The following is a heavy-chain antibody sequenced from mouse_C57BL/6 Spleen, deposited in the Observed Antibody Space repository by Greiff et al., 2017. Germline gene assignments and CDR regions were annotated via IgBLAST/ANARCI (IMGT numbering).Heavy chain of an antibody. D-gene: IGHD3-2*02. CDR3: ARPTAQATDYYAMDY. CDR1: GYAFSSSW. Sequence: VQLQQSGPELVKPGASVKISCKASGYAFSSSWMNWVKQRPGKGLEWIGRIYPGDGDTNYNGKFKGKATLTADKSSSTAYMQLSSLTSEDSAVYFCARPTAQATDYYAMDYWGQGTSVTVSS. J-gene: IGHJ4*01. V-gene: IGHV1-82*01. CDR2: IYPGDGDT.